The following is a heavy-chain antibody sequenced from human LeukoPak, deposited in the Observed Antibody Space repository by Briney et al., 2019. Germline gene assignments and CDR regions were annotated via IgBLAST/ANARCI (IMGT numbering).Heavy chain of an antibody. CDR1: GFTVSTNY. J-gene: IGHJ4*02. CDR2: IYSGGST. Sequence: PGGSLRLSCAASGFTVSTNYMSWVRQAPGKGMEWVSVIYSGGSTYYADSVKGRLTISRDNSKNTLYLQMNSLRAEDTAVYYCARGRGSYYFDYWGQGTLVTVSS. V-gene: IGHV3-53*01. CDR3: ARGRGSYYFDY. D-gene: IGHD1-26*01.